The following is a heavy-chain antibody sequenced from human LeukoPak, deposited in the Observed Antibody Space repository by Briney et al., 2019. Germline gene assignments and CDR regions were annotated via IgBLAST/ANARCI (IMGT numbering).Heavy chain of an antibody. D-gene: IGHD4-23*01. V-gene: IGHV4-34*01. CDR3: ARERNGGNSGFDY. Sequence: SETLSLTCAVYGGSFSGYYWTWIRQPPGKGLEWIGEINHSGSTNYNPSLKSRVTISVDTSKNQFSLKLSSVTAADTAVYYCARERNGGNSGFDYWGQGTLVTVSS. CDR2: INHSGST. J-gene: IGHJ4*02. CDR1: GGSFSGYY.